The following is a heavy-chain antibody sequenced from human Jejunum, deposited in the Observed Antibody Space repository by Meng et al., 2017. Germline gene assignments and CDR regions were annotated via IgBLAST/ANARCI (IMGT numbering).Heavy chain of an antibody. CDR3: ARDSMGSLDY. D-gene: IGHD1-26*01. CDR1: GGPVGRAGYQ. J-gene: IGHJ4*02. CDR2: ANT. V-gene: IGHV4-61*08. Sequence: GHRQGSGQGRVSSSRTRSLFCTVSGGPVGRAGYQWGGIRQPPGRGLEWIGYANTNYNPSLKRRVTISLDTSRNLFSLSLTSVTAADTAVYYCARDSMGSLDYWGQGILVTVSS.